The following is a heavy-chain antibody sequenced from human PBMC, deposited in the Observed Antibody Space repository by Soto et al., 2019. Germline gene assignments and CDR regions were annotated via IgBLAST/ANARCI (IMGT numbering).Heavy chain of an antibody. CDR2: IKGDGSST. Sequence: EVQLVESGGDLVQPGGSLRLSCAASGFTFSSYWMHWVRQAPGKELVWVSRIKGDGSSTNSADSLQGRFTISRDNAKRTVYLEINRLGAGDTGVYYCARGKTNVYALDVWGQGTAVTVS. CDR1: GFTFSSYW. CDR3: ARGKTNVYALDV. J-gene: IGHJ6*02. V-gene: IGHV3-74*01.